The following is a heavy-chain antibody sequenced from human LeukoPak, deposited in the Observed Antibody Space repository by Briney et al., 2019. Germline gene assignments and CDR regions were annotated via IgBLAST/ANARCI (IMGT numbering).Heavy chain of an antibody. CDR3: ARDDRRKSGSPRWFDP. J-gene: IGHJ5*02. Sequence: GGSLRLSCAASGFTFSSFSMNWVRQAPGKSLEWVSFISSSGTSIYYADSVKGRFSISRDNAKNSLYLQMSSLRDEDTAVYYCARDDRRKSGSPRWFDPWGQGTLVTVSS. CDR1: GFTFSSFS. CDR2: ISSSGTSI. D-gene: IGHD1-26*01. V-gene: IGHV3-48*02.